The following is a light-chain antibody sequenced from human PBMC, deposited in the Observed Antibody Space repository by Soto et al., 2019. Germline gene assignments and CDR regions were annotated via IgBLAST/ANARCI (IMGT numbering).Light chain of an antibody. CDR1: QNVFNY. CDR2: DTF. J-gene: IGKJ5*01. CDR3: QQRYMWPPLT. Sequence: VLAQAPSTLSLSPGERATLSCRASQNVFNYLAWYQQKPGQAPRLLIYDTFNRATGVPARFSGSGSGTEFTLTISSLEAGDFAVYYCQQRYMWPPLTFGQGTRLEIK. V-gene: IGKV3-11*01.